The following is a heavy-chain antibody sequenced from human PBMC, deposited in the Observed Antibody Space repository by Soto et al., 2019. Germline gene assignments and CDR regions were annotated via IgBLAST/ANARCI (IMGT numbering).Heavy chain of an antibody. J-gene: IGHJ5*02. CDR2: IWHDGTEK. V-gene: IGHV3-33*01. Sequence: QVQLVESGGGVVQPGRSLRLSCAASGFTFSDYGMHWVRQTPGKGLEWVAVIWHDGTEKYYADSAKGRFTVSRDNSKNTLYLQMNSLRAEDTALYYCAREFGQYGNYRFDPWGQGTLVAVSS. CDR1: GFTFSDYG. CDR3: AREFGQYGNYRFDP. D-gene: IGHD3-16*01.